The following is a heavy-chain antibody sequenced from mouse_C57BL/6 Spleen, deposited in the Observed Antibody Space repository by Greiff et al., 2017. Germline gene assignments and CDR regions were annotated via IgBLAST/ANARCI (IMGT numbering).Heavy chain of an antibody. Sequence: EVQLQQSGPELVKPGASVEISCKASGYTFTDYYMNWVKQSHGKSLEWIGDINPNNGGTSYNQKFKGKATLTVDKSSSTAYMELRSLTSEDSAVYYCASDGYYPFAYWGQGTLVTVSA. V-gene: IGHV1-26*01. J-gene: IGHJ3*01. D-gene: IGHD2-3*01. CDR1: GYTFTDYY. CDR3: ASDGYYPFAY. CDR2: INPNNGGT.